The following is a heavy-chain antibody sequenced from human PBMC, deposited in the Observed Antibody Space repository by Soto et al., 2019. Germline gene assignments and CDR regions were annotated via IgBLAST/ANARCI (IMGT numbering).Heavy chain of an antibody. CDR1: GFTFSSFG. J-gene: IGHJ4*02. D-gene: IGHD3-10*01. CDR3: ARDAAHTFGRANCFDY. V-gene: IGHV3-33*01. Sequence: VQLVESGGGVVQPGRSLRLSCAASGFTFSSFGMHWVRQAPGKGLEWVAVIWYDGSNKYYGDSVKGRFTISRDNSKNTLYLQMNSLRAEDTAVYYCARDAAHTFGRANCFDYWGQGTLVTVSS. CDR2: IWYDGSNK.